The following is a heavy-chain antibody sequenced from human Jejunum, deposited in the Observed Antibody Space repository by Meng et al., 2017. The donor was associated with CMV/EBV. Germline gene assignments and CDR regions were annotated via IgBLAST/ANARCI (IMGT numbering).Heavy chain of an antibody. Sequence: FRSFAISWVRQARGQGLEWMGAILPMFGTTKYAQKFQGRVTITADDSTSTAYMEVSSLRSEDTAVYTCARDVRGSGRLEYYYGMDVWGQGTTVTVSS. CDR3: ARDVRGSGRLEYYYGMDV. D-gene: IGHD2-15*01. CDR1: FRSFA. V-gene: IGHV1-69*01. J-gene: IGHJ6*02. CDR2: ILPMFGTT.